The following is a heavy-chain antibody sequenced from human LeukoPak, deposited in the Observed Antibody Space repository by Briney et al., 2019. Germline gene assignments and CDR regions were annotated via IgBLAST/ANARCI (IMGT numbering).Heavy chain of an antibody. CDR2: ISGSGGST. V-gene: IGHV3-23*01. CDR3: TTDPWFGELLEDY. Sequence: GGSLRLSCAASGFTFSSYAMSWVRQAPGKGLEWVSAISGSGGSTYYADSVKGRFTISRDNSKNTLYLQMNSLRAEDTAVYYCTTDPWFGELLEDYWGQGTLVTVSS. D-gene: IGHD3-10*01. J-gene: IGHJ4*02. CDR1: GFTFSSYA.